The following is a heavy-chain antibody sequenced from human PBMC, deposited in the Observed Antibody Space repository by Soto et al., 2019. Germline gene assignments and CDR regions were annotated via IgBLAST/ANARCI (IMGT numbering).Heavy chain of an antibody. V-gene: IGHV4-34*01. CDR2: INHSGST. Sequence: PSETLSLTCAVYGGSFSGYYWSWIRQPPGKGLEWIGEINHSGSTNYNPSLESRVTISVDTSKNQFSLKLSSVTAADTAVYYCARSHLMVRGVITRKNWFDPWGQGTLVTVSS. CDR3: ARSHLMVRGVITRKNWFDP. J-gene: IGHJ5*02. CDR1: GGSFSGYY. D-gene: IGHD3-10*01.